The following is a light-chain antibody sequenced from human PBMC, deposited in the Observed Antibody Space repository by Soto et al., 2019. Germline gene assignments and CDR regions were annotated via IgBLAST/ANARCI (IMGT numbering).Light chain of an antibody. CDR3: QQYNNWPPIT. V-gene: IGKV3D-15*01. Sequence: ETVMTQSPATLSVSPGERVTLSCRASQSVRSKLAWYQQKPGQAPRLLIYGASTRATGIPARFSGRGSGTEFTLTVSSLQSEDSAVYYCQQYNNWPPITFGQGTRLEIK. J-gene: IGKJ5*01. CDR1: QSVRSK. CDR2: GAS.